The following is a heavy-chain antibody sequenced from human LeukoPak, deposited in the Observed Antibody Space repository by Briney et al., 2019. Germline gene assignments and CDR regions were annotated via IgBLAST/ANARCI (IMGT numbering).Heavy chain of an antibody. Sequence: SETLSLTCTVSGGSISSGDYYWSWIRQSPGKGLEWIAEIYHNGDVHYNPSLKSRVTMSVDTSKNQFSLKVNSVTAADTATYFCAREVAAGSYRGFDYWGQGTLVTVSS. D-gene: IGHD6-19*01. V-gene: IGHV4-39*07. CDR1: GGSISSGDYY. CDR3: AREVAAGSYRGFDY. CDR2: IYHNGDV. J-gene: IGHJ4*01.